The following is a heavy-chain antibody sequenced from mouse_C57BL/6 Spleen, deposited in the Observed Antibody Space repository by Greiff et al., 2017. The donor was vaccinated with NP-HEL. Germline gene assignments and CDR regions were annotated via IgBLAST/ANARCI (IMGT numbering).Heavy chain of an antibody. V-gene: IGHV7-3*01. Sequence: EVKLVESGGGLVQPGGSLSLSCAASGFTFTDYYMSWVRQPPGKALEWLGFIRNKANGYTTEYSASVKGRFTISRDISQSILYLQMNALRAEDSATYYCARSVTLYYWYFDYWGQGTTLTVSS. CDR1: GFTFTDYY. J-gene: IGHJ2*01. D-gene: IGHD2-1*01. CDR3: ARSVTLYYWYFDY. CDR2: IRNKANGYTT.